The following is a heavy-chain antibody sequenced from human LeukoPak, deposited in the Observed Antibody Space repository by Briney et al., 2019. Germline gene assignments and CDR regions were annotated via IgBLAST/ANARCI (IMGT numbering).Heavy chain of an antibody. CDR1: GFTFSSYA. CDR3: ARGLGGAAGTIDY. D-gene: IGHD6-13*01. Sequence: GGSLRLSCAASGFTFSSYAMHWVRQAPGKGLEWVALISYDGSNKYYADSVKGRFTISRDNSKNTLYLQMNSLRAEDTAVYYCARGLGGAAGTIDYWGQGTLVTVSS. V-gene: IGHV3-30-3*01. CDR2: ISYDGSNK. J-gene: IGHJ4*02.